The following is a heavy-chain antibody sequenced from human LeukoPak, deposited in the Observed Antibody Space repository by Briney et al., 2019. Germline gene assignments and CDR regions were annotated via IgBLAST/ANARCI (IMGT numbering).Heavy chain of an antibody. J-gene: IGHJ4*02. CDR3: AKDRITMVRGVTWFDY. CDR1: GFTFSSYA. CDR2: ISDSGGSI. Sequence: GGSLRLSCAASGFTFSSYAMSWVRQTPGKGLEWVSPISDSGGSIYYADSVKGRFTISRDNSKNTLYLQMNSLRAEDTAVYYCAKDRITMVRGVTWFDYWGQGTLVTVSS. V-gene: IGHV3-23*01. D-gene: IGHD3-10*01.